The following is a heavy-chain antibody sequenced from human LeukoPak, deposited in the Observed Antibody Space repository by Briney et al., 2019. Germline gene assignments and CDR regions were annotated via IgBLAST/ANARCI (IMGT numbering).Heavy chain of an antibody. D-gene: IGHD4-17*01. Sequence: SETLSLTCSVSGGSISSYYWSWIRQPPGKGLEWIGYIYYSETTNYNPSLKSRVTISIDTSKNQFSLKLSSVTAADTAVYYCARALYSMTTVTTEYWFDYWGQGTLVTVSS. CDR1: GGSISSYY. CDR3: ARALYSMTTVTTEYWFDY. J-gene: IGHJ4*02. V-gene: IGHV4-59*08. CDR2: IYYSETT.